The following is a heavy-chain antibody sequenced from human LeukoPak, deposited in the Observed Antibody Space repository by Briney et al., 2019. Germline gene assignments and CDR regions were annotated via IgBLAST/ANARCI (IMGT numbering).Heavy chain of an antibody. CDR2: IYYSGST. D-gene: IGHD5-24*01. CDR3: ARAVNGYNQYYYYYYGMDV. Sequence: SETLSLTCTVSGGSISSYYWSWIRQPPGKGLEWIGYIYYSGSTNHNPSLKSRVTVSVDTSKNQFSLKLSSVTAADTAVYYCARAVNGYNQYYYYYYGMDVWGQGTTVTVSS. V-gene: IGHV4-59*01. J-gene: IGHJ6*02. CDR1: GGSISSYY.